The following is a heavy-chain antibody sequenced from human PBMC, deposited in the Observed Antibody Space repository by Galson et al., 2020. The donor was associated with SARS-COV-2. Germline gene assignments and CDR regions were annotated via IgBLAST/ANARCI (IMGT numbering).Heavy chain of an antibody. V-gene: IGHV3-30*04. D-gene: IGHD3-10*01. CDR2: ISYDGSNK. CDR1: GFTFSSYA. J-gene: IGHJ3*02. Sequence: QLGESLKISCAASGFTFSSYAMHWVRQAPGKGLEWVAVISYDGSNKYYADSVKGRFTISRDNSKNTLYLQMNSLRAEDTAVYYCARGQVMLLWFGDTIWGQGTMVTVSS. CDR3: ARGQVMLLWFGDTI.